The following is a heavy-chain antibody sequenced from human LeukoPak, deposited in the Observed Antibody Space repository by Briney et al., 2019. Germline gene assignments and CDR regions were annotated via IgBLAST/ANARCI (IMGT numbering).Heavy chain of an antibody. D-gene: IGHD6-6*01. V-gene: IGHV3-23*01. J-gene: IGHJ4*02. Sequence: GGSLRLSCAASGFTFSSNAMSWLPQAPGQGLEWVSAISGSSGSTYYADPVKGRFTISRDNSKNTLYLQMNGLRAEDTALYYGAKRTARPVADYWGQGTLVTVSS. CDR2: ISGSSGST. CDR3: AKRTARPVADY. CDR1: GFTFSSNA.